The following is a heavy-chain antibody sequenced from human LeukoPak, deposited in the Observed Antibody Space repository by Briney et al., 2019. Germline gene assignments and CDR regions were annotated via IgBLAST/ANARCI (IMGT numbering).Heavy chain of an antibody. CDR3: AKATNSHDYGDYNFDY. D-gene: IGHD4-17*01. CDR2: ISGSGGST. CDR1: GFTFSSYA. J-gene: IGHJ4*02. Sequence: GGSLRLSCAASGFTFSSYAVSWVRQAPGKGLEWVSAISGSGGSTYYADSVKGRFTISRDNSKNTLYLQMNSLRAEDTAVYYCAKATNSHDYGDYNFDYWGQGTLVTVSS. V-gene: IGHV3-23*01.